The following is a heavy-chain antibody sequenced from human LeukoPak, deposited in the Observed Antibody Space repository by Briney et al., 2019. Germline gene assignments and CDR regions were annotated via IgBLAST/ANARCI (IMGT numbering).Heavy chain of an antibody. CDR1: GFTFSSYG. V-gene: IGHV3-30*02. J-gene: IGHJ3*02. CDR2: IRYDGSNK. Sequence: GGPLRLSCAASGFTFSSYGMHWVRQAPGKGLEWVAFIRYDGSNKYYADSVKGRFTISRDNSKNTLYLQMNSLRAEDTAVYYCAKRGYDGAASYAFDIWGQGTMVTVSS. CDR3: AKRGYDGAASYAFDI. D-gene: IGHD1-26*01.